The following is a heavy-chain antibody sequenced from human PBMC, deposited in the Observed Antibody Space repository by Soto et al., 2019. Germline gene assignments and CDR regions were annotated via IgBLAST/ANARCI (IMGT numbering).Heavy chain of an antibody. Sequence: SETLSLTCTVSGGSISSGGYYWSWIRQHPGKGLEWIGYIYYSGSTYHNPSLKSRVTISVDTSKNQFSLKLSSVTAADTAVYYCARVSAVGRGDYVNWFDPWGQGTQVTVSS. D-gene: IGHD4-17*01. CDR1: GGSISSGGYY. V-gene: IGHV4-31*03. J-gene: IGHJ5*02. CDR2: IYYSGST. CDR3: ARVSAVGRGDYVNWFDP.